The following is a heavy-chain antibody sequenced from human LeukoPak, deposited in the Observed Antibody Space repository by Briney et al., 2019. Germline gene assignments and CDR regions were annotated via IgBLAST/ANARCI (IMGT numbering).Heavy chain of an antibody. D-gene: IGHD3-10*01. CDR3: ARDYLGFGESGFDY. CDR1: GFSFSDHN. J-gene: IGHJ4*02. CDR2: ISGRSNYI. V-gene: IGHV3-21*01. Sequence: GGSLRLSCAVSGFSFSDHNMNWVRQAPGKGLEWVASISGRSNYIYYADSLKGRVTVSRDNARNSLFLQMTSLRAEDTAVYYCARDYLGFGESGFDYWGQGSLVTVSS.